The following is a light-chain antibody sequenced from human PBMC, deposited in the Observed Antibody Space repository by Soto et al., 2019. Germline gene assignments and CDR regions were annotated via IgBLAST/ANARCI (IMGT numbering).Light chain of an antibody. CDR2: GAS. CDR3: QQYNNWPPIT. V-gene: IGKV3-15*01. Sequence: EIVMTQSPATLSVSPGERATLSCRASQSVSSKLAWYQQKPGQAPRLLIYGASTRATGIPARFSGSGSGTEFTLTISSLQSXXXAVYYCQQYNNWPPITFGQGTRLEIK. J-gene: IGKJ5*01. CDR1: QSVSSK.